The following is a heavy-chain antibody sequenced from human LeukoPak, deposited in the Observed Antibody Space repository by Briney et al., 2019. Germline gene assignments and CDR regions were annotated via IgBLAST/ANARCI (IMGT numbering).Heavy chain of an antibody. CDR3: AKDSYSKGDY. D-gene: IGHD4-4*01. CDR1: GFTFSSSW. CDR2: VNHDGSVK. J-gene: IGHJ4*02. V-gene: IGHV3-7*01. Sequence: GGSLRLSCVASGFTFSSSWMAWVRQAPGKGLQWVANVNHDGSVKNYVGSVKGRFAISRDNAQNSFYLQMNSLETDDTAVYYCAKDSYSKGDYWGQGTLVTVSS.